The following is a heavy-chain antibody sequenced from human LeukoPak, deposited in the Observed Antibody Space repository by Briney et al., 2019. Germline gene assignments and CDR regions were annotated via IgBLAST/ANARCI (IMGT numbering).Heavy chain of an antibody. J-gene: IGHJ4*02. CDR1: GGSISSYY. CDR2: IYYSRST. D-gene: IGHD3-10*01. CDR3: ARGLDHSLPYAMVRGVIAD. Sequence: PSETLSLTCTVSGGSISSYYWSWIRQPPGKGLEWIGYIYYSRSTNYNPSLKSRVTISVDTSKNQFSLKLSSVTAADTAVYYCARGLDHSLPYAMVRGVIADWGQGTLVTVSS. V-gene: IGHV4-59*08.